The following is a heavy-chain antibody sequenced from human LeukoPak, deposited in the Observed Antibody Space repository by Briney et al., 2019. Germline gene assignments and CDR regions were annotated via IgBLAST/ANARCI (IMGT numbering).Heavy chain of an antibody. Sequence: HAGGSLRLSCAASGFTFSSYAMSWVRQAPGKGLEWVSAISGSGGSTYYADSVKGRFTISRDNPKNTLYLQMNSLRAEDTAVYYCAKDGVYYDYVWGSYRPFPFDYWGQGTLVTVSS. D-gene: IGHD3-16*02. J-gene: IGHJ4*02. V-gene: IGHV3-23*01. CDR2: ISGSGGST. CDR1: GFTFSSYA. CDR3: AKDGVYYDYVWGSYRPFPFDY.